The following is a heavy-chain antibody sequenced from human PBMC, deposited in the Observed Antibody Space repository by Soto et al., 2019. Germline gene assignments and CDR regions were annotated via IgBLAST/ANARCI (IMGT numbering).Heavy chain of an antibody. Sequence: EVQLVESGGDSVQPGGSLRLSCAASGFSFSNHDMHWVRQPKGKGLEWVSGITTGGNAYFADSVKGRFSISRENAKNSFYLQTSSLRAEDTAMYYCVRVNADAYDVWGQGTMVTVSS. V-gene: IGHV3-13*01. CDR1: GFSFSNHD. J-gene: IGHJ3*01. CDR2: ITTGGNA. CDR3: VRVNADAYDV.